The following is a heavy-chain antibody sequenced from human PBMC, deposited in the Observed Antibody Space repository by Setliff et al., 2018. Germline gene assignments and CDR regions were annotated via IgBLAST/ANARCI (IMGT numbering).Heavy chain of an antibody. Sequence: GGSLRLSCAASGFAFNTYWMRWVRQVPGKGLVWVARINGDGSVANYADAVKGRFTISRDNAKNTLSLQMNTLKAEDTAVYYCTRDIVVFTDIDYYYSGMDVWGQGTAVTVSS. J-gene: IGHJ6*02. CDR2: INGDGSVA. CDR1: GFAFNTYW. CDR3: TRDIVVFTDIDYYYSGMDV. V-gene: IGHV3-74*01. D-gene: IGHD2-21*01.